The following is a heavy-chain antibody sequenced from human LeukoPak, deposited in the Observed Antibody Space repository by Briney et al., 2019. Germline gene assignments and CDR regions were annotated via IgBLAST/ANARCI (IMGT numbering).Heavy chain of an antibody. J-gene: IGHJ4*02. Sequence: GESLKISCKGSGYSFTSYWIGWVRQMPGKGLEWMGIIYPGDSDTRYSPSFQGQVTISADKSISTAYLQWSSLKASDTAMCYCARWAGGFTPARGQTYYYDSSGYYYFDYWGQGTLVTVSS. D-gene: IGHD3-22*01. CDR2: IYPGDSDT. CDR1: GYSFTSYW. V-gene: IGHV5-51*01. CDR3: ARWAGGFTPARGQTYYYDSSGYYYFDY.